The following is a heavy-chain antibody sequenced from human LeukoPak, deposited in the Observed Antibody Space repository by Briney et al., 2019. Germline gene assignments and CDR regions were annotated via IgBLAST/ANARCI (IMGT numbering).Heavy chain of an antibody. CDR2: IYTSGST. Sequence: SETLSLTCTVSGYSISNGYYWGWIRQPPGKGLEWIGRIYTSGSTNYNPSLKSRVTILVDTSKNQFSLKLSSVTAADTAVYYCAREIAVADTYYYYYYMDVWGKGTTVTISS. J-gene: IGHJ6*03. V-gene: IGHV4-38-2*02. D-gene: IGHD6-19*01. CDR3: AREIAVADTYYYYYYMDV. CDR1: GYSISNGYY.